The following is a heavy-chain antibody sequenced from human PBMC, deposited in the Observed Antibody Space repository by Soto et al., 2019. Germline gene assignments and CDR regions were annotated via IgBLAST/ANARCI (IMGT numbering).Heavy chain of an antibody. CDR1: GYSFTSYW. Sequence: GESLKISCKGSGYSFTSYWIGWVRQMPGKGLEWMGIIYPGDSDTRYSPSFQGQVTISADKSISTAYLQWSSLKASDTAMYHCARQRGVVPAARNYYGMDVWGQGTTVTVSS. D-gene: IGHD2-2*01. CDR2: IYPGDSDT. CDR3: ARQRGVVPAARNYYGMDV. V-gene: IGHV5-51*01. J-gene: IGHJ6*02.